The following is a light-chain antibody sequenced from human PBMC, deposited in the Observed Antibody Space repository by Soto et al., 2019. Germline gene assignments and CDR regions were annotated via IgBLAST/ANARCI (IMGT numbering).Light chain of an antibody. J-gene: IGKJ1*01. CDR2: GAS. CDR3: QQYNNWRT. CDR1: QSVSSY. V-gene: IGKV3-15*01. Sequence: EIMMKQPPATLSLSPGERPTLSCRASQSVSSYLAWYQQKPGQAPRLLIYGASTRATGIPARFSGSGSGTEFTLTISSLQSEDFAVYYCQQYNNWRTFGQGTKVDI.